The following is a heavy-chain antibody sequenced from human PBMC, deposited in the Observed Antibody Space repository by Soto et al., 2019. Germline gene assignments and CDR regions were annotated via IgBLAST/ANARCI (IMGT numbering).Heavy chain of an antibody. CDR1: GYTFTSYD. CDR3: ARNFYNTGSFDH. CDR2: MTPNSGDT. D-gene: IGHD1-20*01. Sequence: QVQLVQSGAEVKKPGASVKVSCKASGYTFTSYDINWVRQAPGQGLEWVGWMTPNSGDTGYAQTFQGRVTLTRDTSRSTAYMELSSLTSEDTVVYYCARNFYNTGSFDHWGQGTLVTVSS. J-gene: IGHJ4*02. V-gene: IGHV1-8*02.